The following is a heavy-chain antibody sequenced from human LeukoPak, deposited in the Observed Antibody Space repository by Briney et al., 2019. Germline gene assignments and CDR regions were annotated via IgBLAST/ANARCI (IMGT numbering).Heavy chain of an antibody. CDR1: GFTVSSNS. J-gene: IGHJ3*02. D-gene: IGHD1-26*01. CDR3: AKMTIRWELRHAFDI. CDR2: TYSAGST. Sequence: GGSLRLSCTVSGFTVSSNSMSWVRQAPGKGLEWVSFTYSAGSTHYSDSVKGRFTISIDNSKNTLYLQMNSLRAEDTAVYYCAKMTIRWELRHAFDIWGQGTMVTVSS. V-gene: IGHV3-53*01.